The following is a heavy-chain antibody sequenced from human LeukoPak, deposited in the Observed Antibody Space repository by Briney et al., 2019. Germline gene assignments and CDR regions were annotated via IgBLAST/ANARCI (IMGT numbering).Heavy chain of an antibody. Sequence: ASVKVSCNASGSSFSSNGVTWVRQAPGQALEWMGWISAYNGNTSNAQNLQDRVSFTTDTSTTTNYMELRSLSSDDTAAYYCARALYSSGWYDYWGQGTLVTVSS. CDR1: GSSFSSNG. CDR3: ARALYSSGWYDY. D-gene: IGHD6-19*01. CDR2: ISAYNGNT. V-gene: IGHV1-18*01. J-gene: IGHJ4*02.